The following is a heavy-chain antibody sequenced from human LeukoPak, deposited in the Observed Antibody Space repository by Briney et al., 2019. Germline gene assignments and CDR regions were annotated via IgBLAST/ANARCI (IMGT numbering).Heavy chain of an antibody. V-gene: IGHV3-49*04. Sequence: GGSLRLSCAASGFTFSSYWMSWVRQAPGKGLEWVGFIRSKIYGGTPEYAASVKGRFTISRDDSKGVAYLQMNSLKTEDTAVYYCTRDQTPYYWGQGTLVTVSS. CDR3: TRDQTPYY. J-gene: IGHJ4*02. CDR2: IRSKIYGGTP. CDR1: GFTFSSYW.